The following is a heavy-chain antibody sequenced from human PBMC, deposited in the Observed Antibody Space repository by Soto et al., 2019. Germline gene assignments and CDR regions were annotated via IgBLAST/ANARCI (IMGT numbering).Heavy chain of an antibody. D-gene: IGHD2-15*01. CDR1: GFTFKTYG. CDR3: AIGNLIVGWFDP. J-gene: IGHJ5*01. Sequence: QVQLVESGGGVVQPGRSLRLSCAASGFTFKTYGMHWVRQAPGKGLEWVAVIWYDGNKKFYADSVKGRFTISRDNSKDMLYLQMNSLRLEDTAVYYCAIGNLIVGWFDPWGQGTLVTVSS. V-gene: IGHV3-33*01. CDR2: IWYDGNKK.